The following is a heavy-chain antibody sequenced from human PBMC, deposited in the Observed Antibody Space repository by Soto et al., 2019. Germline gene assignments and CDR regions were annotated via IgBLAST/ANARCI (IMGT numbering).Heavy chain of an antibody. CDR3: VRDSSYYGSGYGMDV. CDR2: FYPSGST. Sequence: QVQLQESGPGLVKPSETLSLTCAVSGYSISSGYYWGWIRQPPGKGLEWIGTFYPSGSTYYNPSLRSRLTISVDTSKNQFTLKVTSVTAADTAVYYCVRDSSYYGSGYGMDVWGQGTTVTVSS. J-gene: IGHJ6*02. CDR1: GYSISSGYY. D-gene: IGHD3-10*01. V-gene: IGHV4-38-2*02.